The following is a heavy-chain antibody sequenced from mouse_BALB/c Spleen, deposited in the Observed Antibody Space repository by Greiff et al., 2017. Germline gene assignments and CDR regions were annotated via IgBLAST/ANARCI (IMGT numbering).Heavy chain of an antibody. Sequence: VQLQQSGAELVKPGASVKLSCTASGFNIKDTYMHWVKQRPEQGLEWIGRIDPANGNTKYDPKFQGKATITADTSSNTAYLQLSSLTSEDTAVYYCAREGDGSSYWFAYWGQGTLVTVSA. J-gene: IGHJ3*01. CDR1: GFNIKDTY. CDR2: IDPANGNT. D-gene: IGHD1-1*01. CDR3: AREGDGSSYWFAY. V-gene: IGHV14-3*02.